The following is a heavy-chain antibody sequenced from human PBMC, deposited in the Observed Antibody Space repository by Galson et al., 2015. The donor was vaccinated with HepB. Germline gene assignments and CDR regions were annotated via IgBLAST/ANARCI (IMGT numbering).Heavy chain of an antibody. D-gene: IGHD3-22*01. CDR3: ARRQDSSGYL. Sequence: SLRLSCAASGFTFSSYAMHWVRQAPGKGLEWVAVISYDGSNKYYADSVKGRFTISRDNSKNTLYLQMNGLRAEDTAVYYCARRQDSSGYLWGQGTMVTVSS. CDR2: ISYDGSNK. CDR1: GFTFSSYA. J-gene: IGHJ3*01. V-gene: IGHV3-30*04.